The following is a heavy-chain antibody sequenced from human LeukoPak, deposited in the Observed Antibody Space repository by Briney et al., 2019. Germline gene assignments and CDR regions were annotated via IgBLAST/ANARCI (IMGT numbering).Heavy chain of an antibody. Sequence: SETLSLTCSVSGGSISSHYWTWIRQPAGKGLEWIGRLYTSGTTNYNPSLQSRVTMSVDTSRNQFSLKLSSVTAADTAVYYCARLNYYYGMDVWGQGTTVTVSS. CDR3: ARLNYYYGMDV. CDR2: LYTSGTT. CDR1: GGSISSHY. V-gene: IGHV4-4*07. J-gene: IGHJ6*02.